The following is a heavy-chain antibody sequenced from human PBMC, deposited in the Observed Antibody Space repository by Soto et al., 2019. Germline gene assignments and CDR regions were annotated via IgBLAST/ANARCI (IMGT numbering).Heavy chain of an antibody. CDR1: GGSFSGYY. J-gene: IGHJ5*02. Sequence: NPSETLSLTCAVYGGSFSGYYWSWIRQPPGKGLEWIGEINHSGSTNYNPSLKSRVTISVDTSKNQFSLKLSSVTAADTAVYYCARRPRITIFGVVIILSDTGGWFDPWGQGTLVTVSS. CDR2: INHSGST. CDR3: ARRPRITIFGVVIILSDTGGWFDP. D-gene: IGHD3-3*01. V-gene: IGHV4-34*01.